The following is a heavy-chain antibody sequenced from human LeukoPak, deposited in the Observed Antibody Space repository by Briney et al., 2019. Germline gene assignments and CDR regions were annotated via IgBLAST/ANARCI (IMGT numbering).Heavy chain of an antibody. CDR3: AKGGFQFDS. Sequence: SETLSLTCTVSGGSISSYYWSWIRQPPGKGLVWIGYVYNSGGTNYNPSLKSRVTISVDMSKNQCSLKLSSVTAADTAVYYCAKGGFQFDSWGQGILVTVSS. CDR1: GGSISSYY. CDR2: VYNSGGT. D-gene: IGHD2-21*01. J-gene: IGHJ4*02. V-gene: IGHV4-59*01.